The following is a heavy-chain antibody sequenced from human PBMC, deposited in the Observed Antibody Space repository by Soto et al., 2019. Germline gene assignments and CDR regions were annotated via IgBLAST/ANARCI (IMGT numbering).Heavy chain of an antibody. CDR1: GGSISSYY. V-gene: IGHV4-59*01. CDR3: ARAEGGSSWSRGRLHFDY. CDR2: IYYSGST. J-gene: IGHJ4*02. Sequence: SETLSLTCTVSGGSISSYYWSWIRQPPGKGLEWIGYIYYSGSTNYNPSLKSRVTISVDTSKNQFSLKLSSVTAADTAVYYCARAEGGSSWSRGRLHFDYWGQGTLVTVSS. D-gene: IGHD6-13*01.